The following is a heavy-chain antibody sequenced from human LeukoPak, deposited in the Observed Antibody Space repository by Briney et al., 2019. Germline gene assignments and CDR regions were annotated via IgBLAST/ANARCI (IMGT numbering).Heavy chain of an antibody. CDR2: IWSGGTDK. D-gene: IGHD1-26*01. Sequence: GGSLRLSCVASGFTFSNYGMHWVRQAPGKGLEWVAVIWSGGTDKYYADSVKGRFTVSRDNSRNTLYLQMNSLRAEDTAVYYCGKRLTSWELEYWGQGTLVTVSS. J-gene: IGHJ4*02. CDR3: GKRLTSWELEY. CDR1: GFTFSNYG. V-gene: IGHV3-30*02.